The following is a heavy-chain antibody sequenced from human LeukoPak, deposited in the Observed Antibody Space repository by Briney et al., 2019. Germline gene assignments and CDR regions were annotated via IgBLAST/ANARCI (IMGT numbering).Heavy chain of an antibody. CDR3: AKYGVDCSSTSCYPLYYMDV. V-gene: IGHV3-23*01. D-gene: IGHD2-2*01. CDR2: ISGGGGIT. Sequence: GGSLSLSCAASGFTFDSYAMTWIRQAPGKGLEWVSSISGGGGITNYADSVKGRFTISRDNSKYTLFLQMNSLRAEDTAVYYCAKYGVDCSSTSCYPLYYMDVWGKGTTVTVSS. J-gene: IGHJ6*03. CDR1: GFTFDSYA.